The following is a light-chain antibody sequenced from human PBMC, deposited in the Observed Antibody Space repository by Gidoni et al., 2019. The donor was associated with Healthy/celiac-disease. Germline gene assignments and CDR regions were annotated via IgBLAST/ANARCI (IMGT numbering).Light chain of an antibody. CDR2: GAS. J-gene: IGKJ5*01. Sequence: EIVMTQSPATLSVSPGERATLSCRASQSVSSNLAWYQQKPDQAPQLLIYGASTRATGIPARFSGSGSGTEFTLTISGLQSEDFAVYYCQRYNNWPPITFGQGTRLEIK. CDR3: QRYNNWPPIT. V-gene: IGKV3-15*01. CDR1: QSVSSN.